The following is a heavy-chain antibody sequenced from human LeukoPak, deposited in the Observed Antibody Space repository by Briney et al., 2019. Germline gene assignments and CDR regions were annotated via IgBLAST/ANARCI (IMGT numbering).Heavy chain of an antibody. Sequence: GESLKISCKGSGYSFTSHWIGWVRQLPGKGLEWMGIIYPGDSDTRYNPSFQGQVTISAAKSISIAYLQWSSLKASDTAMYYCATRSDSGYEYFDNWGQGTLVTVSA. CDR3: ATRSDSGYEYFDN. V-gene: IGHV5-51*01. CDR1: GYSFTSHW. D-gene: IGHD5-12*01. J-gene: IGHJ4*02. CDR2: IYPGDSDT.